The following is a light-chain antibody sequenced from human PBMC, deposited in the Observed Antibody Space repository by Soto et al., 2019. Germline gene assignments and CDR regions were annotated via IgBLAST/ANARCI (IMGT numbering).Light chain of an antibody. Sequence: QSVLTQAPSASGTPGQRVTISCSGSSFNIGSNYVYWYQQLPGTAPKLVILRNDQRPSGIPDRISGSKSGTSASLAISGLRSEDEADYYCSAWDDSLSGYVFGTGTKVTVL. V-gene: IGLV1-47*01. CDR3: SAWDDSLSGYV. CDR2: RND. CDR1: SFNIGSNY. J-gene: IGLJ1*01.